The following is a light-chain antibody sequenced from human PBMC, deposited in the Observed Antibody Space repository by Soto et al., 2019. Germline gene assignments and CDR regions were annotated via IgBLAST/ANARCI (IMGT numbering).Light chain of an antibody. Sequence: QSVLTQPASVSGSPGQSITISCTGTSSDVGGYNYVSWYQQHPGKAPKLMIYDVSSRPSGVSNRFSGSKSGNMASLTISGLQAEDEADYHCSSYTSSRAHVVFGGGTKLTVL. J-gene: IGLJ2*01. CDR3: SSYTSSRAHVV. CDR2: DVS. V-gene: IGLV2-14*01. CDR1: SSDVGGYNY.